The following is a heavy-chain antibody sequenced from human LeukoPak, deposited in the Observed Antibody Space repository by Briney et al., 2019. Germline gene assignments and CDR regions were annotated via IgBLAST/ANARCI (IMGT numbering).Heavy chain of an antibody. CDR1: GFTVSSNY. V-gene: IGHV3-66*01. D-gene: IGHD3-22*01. CDR3: AGGGYDSSGYFPY. J-gene: IGHJ4*02. Sequence: GGSLRLSCAASGFTVSSNYMSWVRQAPGKGLEWVSVIYSGGSTYYADSVKGRFTISRDNSKNTLYLQMNSLRAEDTAVYYCAGGGYDSSGYFPYWGQGTLVTVSS. CDR2: IYSGGST.